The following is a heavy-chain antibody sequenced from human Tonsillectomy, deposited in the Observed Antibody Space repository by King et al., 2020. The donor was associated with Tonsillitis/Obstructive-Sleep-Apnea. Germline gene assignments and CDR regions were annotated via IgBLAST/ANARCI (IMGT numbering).Heavy chain of an antibody. V-gene: IGHV1-2*02. CDR3: AGRDYRGSGWLFDY. D-gene: IGHD6-19*01. CDR2: INPNSGGT. CDR1: GYTFTDYF. J-gene: IGHJ4*02. Sequence: QVQLVESGAEVKKPGASVKVSCKASGYTFTDYFMHWVRQAPGQGLEWMGWINPNSGGTNSAQKFQGRVTMTRDTSISTAYMEVSRLRSDDTAVYYCAGRDYRGSGWLFDYWGQGTLVTVSS.